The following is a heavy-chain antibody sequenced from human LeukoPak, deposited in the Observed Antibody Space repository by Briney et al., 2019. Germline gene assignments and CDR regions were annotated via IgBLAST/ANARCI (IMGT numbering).Heavy chain of an antibody. CDR2: IYTSGST. V-gene: IGHV4-4*07. J-gene: IGHJ4*02. CDR1: GGSISSYY. Sequence: SETLSLTCTVSGGSISSYYWSWIRQPAGKGLEWIGRIYTSGSTNYNPSLKSRVTMSVDTSKNQFSLKLSSVTAADTAVYYCARDKPIWFGELSLDYWGQGALVTVSS. D-gene: IGHD3-10*01. CDR3: ARDKPIWFGELSLDY.